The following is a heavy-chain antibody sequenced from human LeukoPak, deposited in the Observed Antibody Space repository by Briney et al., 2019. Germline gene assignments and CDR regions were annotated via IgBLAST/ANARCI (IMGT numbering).Heavy chain of an antibody. CDR1: GGTFSSYA. D-gene: IGHD4-23*01. CDR2: IIPFFGTA. V-gene: IGHV1-69*06. Sequence: GASVKVSRKASGGTFSSYAISWVRQAPGQGVGWMGGIIPFFGTANYAQKFQGRVTITADKFTSTAYMELSSLRSEDTAVYYCARGQLDDGGNSGNYYYYYYMDVWGKGTTVTVSS. CDR3: ARGQLDDGGNSGNYYYYYYMDV. J-gene: IGHJ6*03.